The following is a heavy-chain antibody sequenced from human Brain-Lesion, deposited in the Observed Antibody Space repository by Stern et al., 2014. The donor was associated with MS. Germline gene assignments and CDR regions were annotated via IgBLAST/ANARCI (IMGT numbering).Heavy chain of an antibody. CDR3: ARGPRRYYGSESPNTYYYGMDV. V-gene: IGHV3-11*01. J-gene: IGHJ6*02. Sequence: QVQLVESGGGLVKPGGSLRLSCAASGFIFSDYYMSWIRQAPGKGLEWVSYIGRGGDSIYYADSMKGRFTISRDNAKNSLYLQMNSLRAEDTAVYYCARGPRRYYGSESPNTYYYGMDVWGQGTTVTVSS. D-gene: IGHD3-10*01. CDR1: GFIFSDYY. CDR2: IGRGGDSI.